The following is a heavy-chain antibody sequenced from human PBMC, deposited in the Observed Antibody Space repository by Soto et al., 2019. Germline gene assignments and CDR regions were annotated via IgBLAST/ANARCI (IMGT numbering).Heavy chain of an antibody. CDR1: GFTFSSYS. D-gene: IGHD6-25*01. Sequence: GGSLRLSCAASGFTFSSYSMNWVRQAPGKGLEWVSYISSSSTIYYADSVKGRFTISRDNAKNSLYLQMNSLRDEDTAVYYCARERPGAYGMDVWGQGTTVTVSS. V-gene: IGHV3-48*02. CDR2: ISSSSTI. CDR3: ARERPGAYGMDV. J-gene: IGHJ6*02.